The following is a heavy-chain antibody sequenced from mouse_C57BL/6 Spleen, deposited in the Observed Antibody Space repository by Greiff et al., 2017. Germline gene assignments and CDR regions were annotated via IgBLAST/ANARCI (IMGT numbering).Heavy chain of an antibody. CDR2: ISSGGSYT. V-gene: IGHV5-6*01. D-gene: IGHD1-1*01. J-gene: IGHJ4*01. CDR3: ARQYGRSYVSYAMDY. Sequence: EVKLVESGGDLVKPGGSLKLSCAASGFTFSGYGMSWVRQTPDKRLEWVATISSGGSYTYYPDSVKGRFTISRDNAKNTLYLQMSSLKSEDTAMYYCARQYGRSYVSYAMDYWGQGTSVTVSS. CDR1: GFTFSGYG.